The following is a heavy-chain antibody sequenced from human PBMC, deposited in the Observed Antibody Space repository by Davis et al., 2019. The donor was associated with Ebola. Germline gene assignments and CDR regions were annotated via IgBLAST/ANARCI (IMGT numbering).Heavy chain of an antibody. V-gene: IGHV1-69*10. CDR1: GGTFSSYA. D-gene: IGHD3-22*01. CDR3: ARDRYSDGSGYFFEQSH. CDR2: IIPVLGIP. J-gene: IGHJ4*02. Sequence: SVTVSCKASGGTFSSYAISWVRQAPGQGLDWMGGIIPVLGIPKYAQKFQGRVTITADESTSTAYMELSSLRSKDTAVYYCARDRYSDGSGYFFEQSHWGQGTLVTVSS.